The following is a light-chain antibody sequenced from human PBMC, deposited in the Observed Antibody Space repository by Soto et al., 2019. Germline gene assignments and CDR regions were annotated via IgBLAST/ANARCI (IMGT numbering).Light chain of an antibody. V-gene: IGKV1-27*01. J-gene: IGKJ4*01. CDR2: AAS. CDR3: QKYNSVPS. Sequence: DIQMTQSPSSLSASVGDRVTISCRASQGIRNYVAWYQQRPGKVPKLLIYAASTLQSGVPSRFSGSGSGTDFTLTISSLQPEDVATYYCQKYNSVPSFGGGTQVEIK. CDR1: QGIRNY.